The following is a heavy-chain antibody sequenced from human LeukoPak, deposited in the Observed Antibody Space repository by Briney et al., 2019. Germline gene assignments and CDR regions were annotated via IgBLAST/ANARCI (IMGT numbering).Heavy chain of an antibody. CDR2: TYYRSTWYN. D-gene: IGHD2-2*01. V-gene: IGHV6-1*01. J-gene: IGHJ5*02. Sequence: SQTLSLTRAISGDRVSSNSVTWHWIRQSPSRGLEWLGRTYYRSTWYNDYAVSVRGRITVNPDTSKNQFSLHLNSVTPEDTAVYYCARRLTQYDCFDPWGQGILVTVSS. CDR3: ARRLTQYDCFDP. CDR1: GDRVSSNSVT.